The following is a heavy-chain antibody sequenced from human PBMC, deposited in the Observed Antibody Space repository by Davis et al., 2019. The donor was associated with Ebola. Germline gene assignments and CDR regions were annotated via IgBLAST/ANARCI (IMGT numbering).Heavy chain of an antibody. V-gene: IGHV3-11*01. CDR2: ISSSGSTI. D-gene: IGHD1-26*01. Sequence: GGSLRLSCAASGFTFSDYYMSWIRQAPGKGLEWVSYISSSGSTIYYADSVKGRFTISRDNAKNSLYLQMNSLRAEDTAVYYCASPKWELPGGSDAFDIWGQGTMVTVSS. J-gene: IGHJ3*02. CDR1: GFTFSDYY. CDR3: ASPKWELPGGSDAFDI.